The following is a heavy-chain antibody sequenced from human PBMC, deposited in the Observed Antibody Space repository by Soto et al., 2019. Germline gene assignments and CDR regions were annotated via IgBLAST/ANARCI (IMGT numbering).Heavy chain of an antibody. Sequence: GASVKVSCKASGYTFTSYGISWVRQAPGQGLEWMGWISAYNGNTNYAQKLQGRVTMTTDTSTSTAYMELRSLRSDDTAVYYCARESGAYYDILTGYYWYGMDVWGQGTTVTVSS. CDR1: GYTFTSYG. CDR3: ARESGAYYDILTGYYWYGMDV. V-gene: IGHV1-18*04. J-gene: IGHJ6*02. D-gene: IGHD3-9*01. CDR2: ISAYNGNT.